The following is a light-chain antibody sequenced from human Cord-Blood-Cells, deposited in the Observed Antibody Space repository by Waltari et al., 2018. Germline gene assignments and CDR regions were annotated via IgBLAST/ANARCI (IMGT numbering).Light chain of an antibody. CDR2: SNN. J-gene: IGLJ1*01. CDR3: AAWDDSLNGYV. V-gene: IGLV1-44*01. CDR1: SPNIGSNT. Sequence: QSVLTQPPSASGTPGQRVTISCSGSSPNIGSNTVNWYQQPPGTAPKLLIYSNNQRPSGVPDRFSGSESGTSASLAISGLQSEDEADYYCAAWDDSLNGYVFGTGTKVTVL.